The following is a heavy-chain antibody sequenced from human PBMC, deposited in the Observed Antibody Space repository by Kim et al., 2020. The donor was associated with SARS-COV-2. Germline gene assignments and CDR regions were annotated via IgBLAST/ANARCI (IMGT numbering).Heavy chain of an antibody. V-gene: IGHV3-21*06. Sequence: GGSLRLSCAASGFTFSNYRMNWVRQAPGKGLEWVSTISGSSTNIYNADSVRGRFTISRDNAKNSLYLQMNNLRAEDTAVYYCARVGYSYGLDCWGQGTLV. CDR2: ISGSSTNI. D-gene: IGHD5-18*01. CDR1: GFTFSNYR. J-gene: IGHJ4*02. CDR3: ARVGYSYGLDC.